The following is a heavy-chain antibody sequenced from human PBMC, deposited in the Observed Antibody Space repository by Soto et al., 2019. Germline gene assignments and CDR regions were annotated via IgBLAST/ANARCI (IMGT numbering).Heavy chain of an antibody. D-gene: IGHD3-3*01. J-gene: IGHJ6*03. CDR1: GFTFSSYG. CDR2: IWYDGSNK. Sequence: GGSLRLSCAASGFTFSSYGMHWVRQAPGKGLEWVAVIWYDGSNKYYADSVKGRFTISRDNSKNTLYLQMNSLRAEDTTVYYCARSPVPYLSGYCYMDVWGKGTTVTVS. CDR3: ARSPVPYLSGYCYMDV. V-gene: IGHV3-33*01.